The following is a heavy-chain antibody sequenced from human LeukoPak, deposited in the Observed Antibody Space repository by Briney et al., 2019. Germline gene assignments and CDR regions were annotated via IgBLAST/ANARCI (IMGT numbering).Heavy chain of an antibody. Sequence: SETLSLTCTVSGYSMSNGYYWGWIRQPPGKGLEWIGSIYHSGSTYYNPSLKSRVTISVDTSKNQFSLKMSSVTAADTAVYYCARDYSSSWYRPVNYFDYWGQGTLVTVSS. J-gene: IGHJ4*02. CDR3: ARDYSSSWYRPVNYFDY. CDR2: IYHSGST. D-gene: IGHD6-13*01. V-gene: IGHV4-38-2*02. CDR1: GYSMSNGYY.